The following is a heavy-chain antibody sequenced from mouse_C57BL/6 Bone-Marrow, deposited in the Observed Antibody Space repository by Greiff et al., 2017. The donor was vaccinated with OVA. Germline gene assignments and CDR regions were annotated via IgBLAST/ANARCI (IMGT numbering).Heavy chain of an antibody. J-gene: IGHJ2*01. V-gene: IGHV14-2*01. Sequence: VQLQQSGAELVKPGASVKLSCTASGFNFKDYYMHWVKQRTEQGLEWIGRIDPEDGETKYAPKFKGKATLTVDKSSSTAYLQLSSLTSEDSAVCYRARDYYGSKDYWGQGTTLTVSS. CDR2: IDPEDGET. D-gene: IGHD1-1*01. CDR1: GFNFKDYY. CDR3: ARDYYGSKDY.